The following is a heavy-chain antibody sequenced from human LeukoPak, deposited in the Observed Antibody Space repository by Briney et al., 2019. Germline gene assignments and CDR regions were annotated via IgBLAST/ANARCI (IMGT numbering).Heavy chain of an antibody. CDR1: GFTISSNS. CDR2: IYSSVT. D-gene: IGHD3-16*02. CDR3: ARGREDYVWGSYRPRGAFDI. V-gene: IGHV3-53*01. J-gene: IGHJ3*02. Sequence: GGSLRLSCTVSGFTISSNSMSWVRQAPGKGLEWVSFIYSSVTHYSDSVKGRFTISRDNSKNTLFLQMNSLRAEDTAVYYCARGREDYVWGSYRPRGAFDIWGQGTMVTVSS.